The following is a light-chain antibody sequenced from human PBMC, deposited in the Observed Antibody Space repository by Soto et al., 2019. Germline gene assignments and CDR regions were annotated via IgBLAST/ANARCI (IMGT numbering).Light chain of an antibody. J-gene: IGKJ1*01. CDR1: QSVSSN. V-gene: IGKV3-20*01. CDR3: LQYGTFPRT. Sequence: EIVMTQSPATLSVSPGERATLSCRASQSVSSNLAWYQQNAGQAPRLLIYGASSRATGIPDRFSGSGSGTDFTLTISRLEPEDFAVYYCLQYGTFPRTFGQGTKVDNK. CDR2: GAS.